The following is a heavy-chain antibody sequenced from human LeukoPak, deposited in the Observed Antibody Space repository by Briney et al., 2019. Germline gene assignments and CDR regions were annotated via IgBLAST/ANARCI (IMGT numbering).Heavy chain of an antibody. Sequence: ASVKVSCKASGYTFTGYYMHWVRQAPGQGLEWMGWINPNSGGTNYAQKFQGRVTMTRDTSISTAYMELSRLRSDDTAVYYCARGRYCSSTSCPVWFDPWGQGILVTVSS. CDR3: ARGRYCSSTSCPVWFDP. CDR2: INPNSGGT. CDR1: GYTFTGYY. D-gene: IGHD2-2*01. V-gene: IGHV1-2*02. J-gene: IGHJ5*02.